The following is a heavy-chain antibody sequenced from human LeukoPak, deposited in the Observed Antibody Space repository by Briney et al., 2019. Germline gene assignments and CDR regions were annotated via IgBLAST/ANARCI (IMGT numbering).Heavy chain of an antibody. Sequence: GGSLRLSCAASGFTFSKFWMHWFRQAPGKGLVWVSRISGDGTTTYADSVKGRFTISRDNAKSTLYLQMNSLRAEDMAVYHCARGVSGIAAGLDWGHGTLVTVSS. V-gene: IGHV3-74*01. D-gene: IGHD6-6*01. J-gene: IGHJ4*01. CDR2: ISGDGTT. CDR1: GFTFSKFW. CDR3: ARGVSGIAAGLD.